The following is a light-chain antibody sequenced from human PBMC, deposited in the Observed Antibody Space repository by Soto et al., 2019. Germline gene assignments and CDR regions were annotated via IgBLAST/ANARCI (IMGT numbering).Light chain of an antibody. CDR3: QQYYSTPLT. J-gene: IGKJ4*01. CDR2: WAS. CDR1: QGVLYSSNNKNY. V-gene: IGKV4-1*01. Sequence: DIVMTQPPDSLAVSLGERATINCKSSQGVLYSSNNKNYLAWYQQKPGQPPKLLIYWASTRESGVPDRFSGSGSGTDFTLTISSLQAEDVAVYYCQQYYSTPLTFGGGTKVEIK.